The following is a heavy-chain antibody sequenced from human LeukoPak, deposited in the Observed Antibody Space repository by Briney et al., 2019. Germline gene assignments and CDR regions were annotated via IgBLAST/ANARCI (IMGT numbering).Heavy chain of an antibody. CDR3: ARISTAVAGADY. J-gene: IGHJ4*02. Sequence: PGGSLRLSCAASGFTFSSYAMSWVRQAPGKGLEWVSAISGSGGSTYYADSVKGRFTISRDNSKNTLYLQMNSLTAEDTAVYYCARISTAVAGADYWGQGTLVTVSS. CDR2: ISGSGGST. CDR1: GFTFSSYA. V-gene: IGHV3-23*01. D-gene: IGHD6-19*01.